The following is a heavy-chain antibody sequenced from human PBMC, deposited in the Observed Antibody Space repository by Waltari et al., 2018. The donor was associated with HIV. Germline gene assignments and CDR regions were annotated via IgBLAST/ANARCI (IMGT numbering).Heavy chain of an antibody. Sequence: EVQLVESGGGLVQPGGSLRLSCEASGFTFSSYSMNWVRQAPGKGLDWVSYISSSSITIYYGDSVKGRFTISRDNAKNSLYLQMNSLRAEDTAVYYCARDDYGMDVWGQGTTVTVSS. J-gene: IGHJ6*02. CDR2: ISSSSITI. V-gene: IGHV3-48*04. CDR1: GFTFSSYS. CDR3: ARDDYGMDV.